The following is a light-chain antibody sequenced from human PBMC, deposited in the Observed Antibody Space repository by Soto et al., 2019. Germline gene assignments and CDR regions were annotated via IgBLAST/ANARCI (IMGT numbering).Light chain of an antibody. CDR1: QNVSTY. CDR2: DAS. J-gene: IGKJ3*01. V-gene: IGKV3-11*01. CDR3: QQRTNWLT. Sequence: EIVLTQSPATLSLSPGERATLSCRASQNVSTYLAWYQQKPGQAPRLLIYDASNRATGIPARFSGSGSGTDFTLTISSLEPEEFEVYYCQQRTNWLTFGPGTKVDIK.